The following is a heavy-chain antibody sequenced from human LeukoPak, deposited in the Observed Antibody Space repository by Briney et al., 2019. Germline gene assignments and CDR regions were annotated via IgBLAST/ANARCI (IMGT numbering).Heavy chain of an antibody. CDR3: ARDRGEYSSGWYDYYYMDV. J-gene: IGHJ6*03. V-gene: IGHV3-21*01. CDR1: IFTFSSHS. Sequence: PGGSLRLSCGACIFTFSSHSMNWVRQAPGKGLEGVSSISSSSSYIFYADSVKGRFTIFRDNAKNSLYLQMNSLRTEDTGVYYCARDRGEYSSGWYDYYYMDVWGKGTTVTVSS. D-gene: IGHD6-19*01. CDR2: ISSSSSYI.